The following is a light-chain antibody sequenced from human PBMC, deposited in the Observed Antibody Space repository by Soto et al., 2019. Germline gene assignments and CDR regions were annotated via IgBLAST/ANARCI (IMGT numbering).Light chain of an antibody. CDR1: SSDVGAYNY. V-gene: IGLV2-14*01. Sequence: QSALTQPASVSGSPRQSITISCTGTSSDVGAYNYDSWYQQYPGEAPKVIIYDVSHRPAGVSNRFSGSQSGNTASLTISGLQTQDEADYYCSSYTSATTYVFGTGTKVTVL. CDR3: SSYTSATTYV. CDR2: DVS. J-gene: IGLJ1*01.